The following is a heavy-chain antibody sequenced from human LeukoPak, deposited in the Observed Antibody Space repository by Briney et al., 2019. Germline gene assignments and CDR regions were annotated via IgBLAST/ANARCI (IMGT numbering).Heavy chain of an antibody. V-gene: IGHV3-33*05. D-gene: IGHD3-10*01. CDR1: GFTLRSYG. J-gene: IGHJ4*02. CDR2: ISYDGSNK. Sequence: GGSLRLSCSASGFTLRSYGMHWVRQAPGKGLEWVAVISYDGSNKYYADSVKGRFTISRDNSKNTLYLQMNSLRAEDTAVYYCAKELWFGELPAGTGFDYWGQGTLVTVSS. CDR3: AKELWFGELPAGTGFDY.